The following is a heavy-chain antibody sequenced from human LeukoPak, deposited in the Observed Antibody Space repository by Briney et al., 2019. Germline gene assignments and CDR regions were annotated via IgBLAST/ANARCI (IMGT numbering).Heavy chain of an antibody. V-gene: IGHV3-64*01. J-gene: IGHJ4*02. CDR3: ARGTGYCGGDCYSGFNY. CDR1: GFTFSSYA. CDR2: ISSNGGST. D-gene: IGHD2-21*02. Sequence: GGSLRLSCAASGFTFSSYAMHWVRQAPGKGLEYVSAISSNGGSTSYANSVKGRFTISRDNSKNTLYLQMGSLRAEDMAVYYCARGTGYCGGDCYSGFNYWGQGTLVTVSS.